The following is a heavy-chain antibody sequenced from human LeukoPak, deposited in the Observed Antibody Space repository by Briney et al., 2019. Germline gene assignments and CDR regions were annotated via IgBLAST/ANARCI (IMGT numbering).Heavy chain of an antibody. D-gene: IGHD6-13*01. CDR2: IKQSGSEK. V-gene: IGHV3-7*01. Sequence: GGSLRLSCAASGFTFTGYWMSWVRQAPGKGLEWVANIKQSGSEKYYVDSVKGRFTISRDNAKNSLYLQMNSLRAEDTAVYYCARAKQLGLRYYYYYYMDVWGKGTTVTVSS. CDR1: GFTFTGYW. J-gene: IGHJ6*03. CDR3: ARAKQLGLRYYYYYYMDV.